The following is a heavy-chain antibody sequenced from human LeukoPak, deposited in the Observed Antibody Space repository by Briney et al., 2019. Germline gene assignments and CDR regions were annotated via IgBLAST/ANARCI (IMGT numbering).Heavy chain of an antibody. CDR3: ARGSVAAH. V-gene: IGHV4-34*01. CDR2: INHSGST. Sequence: SETLSLTCAVYGGPFSGYYWSWIRQPPGKGLEWIGEINHSGSTNYNPSLKSRVTISVDTSKNQFSLKLSSVTAADTAVYYCARGSVAAHWGQGTLVTVSS. J-gene: IGHJ4*02. D-gene: IGHD6-19*01. CDR1: GGPFSGYY.